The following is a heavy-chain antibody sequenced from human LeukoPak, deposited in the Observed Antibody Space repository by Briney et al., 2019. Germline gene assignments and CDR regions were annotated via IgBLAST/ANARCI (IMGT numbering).Heavy chain of an antibody. J-gene: IGHJ4*02. CDR2: IIPIFGTA. CDR1: GGTFSSYA. Sequence: ASVKVSCKASGGTFSSYAISWVRQAPGQGLEWMGRIIPIFGTANYAQKFQGRVTITADESTSTAYMELSSLRSEDTAVYYCARDSGGWYQFDYWGQGTLVTVSS. D-gene: IGHD6-19*01. V-gene: IGHV1-69*15. CDR3: ARDSGGWYQFDY.